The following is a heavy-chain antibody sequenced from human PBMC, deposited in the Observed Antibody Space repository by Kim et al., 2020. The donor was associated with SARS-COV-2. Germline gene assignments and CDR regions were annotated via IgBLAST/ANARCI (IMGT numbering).Heavy chain of an antibody. J-gene: IGHJ4*02. CDR3: ARGPNYSPFDY. V-gene: IGHV3-48*03. Sequence: YSAEPVRGRFTISRDNDKNSLYLQMNSLRAEDTAVYYCARGPNYSPFDYWGQGTLVTVSS. D-gene: IGHD4-4*01.